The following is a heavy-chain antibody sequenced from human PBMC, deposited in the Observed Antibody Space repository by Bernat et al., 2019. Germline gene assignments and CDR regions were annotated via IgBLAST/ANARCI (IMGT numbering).Heavy chain of an antibody. CDR1: GGSFSGYY. D-gene: IGHD2-15*01. V-gene: IGHV4-34*01. Sequence: QVQLQQWGAGLLKPSETLSLTCAVYGGSFSGYYWSWIRQPPGKGLEWIGEINHSGSTNYNPSLKSRVTISVDTSKNRFSLKLSSVTAADTAVYYCARGDVVASDAFDIWGQGTMVTVSS. CDR2: INHSGST. J-gene: IGHJ3*02. CDR3: ARGDVVASDAFDI.